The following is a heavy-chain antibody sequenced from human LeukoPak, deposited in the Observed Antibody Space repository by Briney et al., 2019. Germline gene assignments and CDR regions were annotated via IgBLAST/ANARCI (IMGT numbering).Heavy chain of an antibody. V-gene: IGHV1-69*13. CDR2: IIPIFSTT. Sequence: GASVKVSCKASGGTFSNYAINWVRQAPGQGLEWMGEIIPIFSTTKYAQKFQGRVTMTADESTSTAYMALSSLRSEDTAIYYCATAGVLGYSNGANQGFDYWGQGTLVTVSS. CDR3: ATAGVLGYSNGANQGFDY. J-gene: IGHJ4*02. D-gene: IGHD6-19*01. CDR1: GGTFSNYA.